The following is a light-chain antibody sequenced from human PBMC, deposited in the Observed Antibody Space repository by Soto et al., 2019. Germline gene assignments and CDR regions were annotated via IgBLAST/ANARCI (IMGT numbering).Light chain of an antibody. Sequence: IVLSQSPATFSESPGGRATLSCRASQSVSSNLAWYQQKPGQAPRLLIYGASTRATGIPARFSGSGSGTEFTLTISSLQSEDFAVYYCQQYNDWPRTFGQGTKVDIK. J-gene: IGKJ1*01. CDR2: GAS. CDR1: QSVSSN. CDR3: QQYNDWPRT. V-gene: IGKV3-15*01.